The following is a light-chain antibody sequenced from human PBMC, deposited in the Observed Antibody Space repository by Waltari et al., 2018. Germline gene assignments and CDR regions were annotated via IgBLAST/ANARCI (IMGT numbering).Light chain of an antibody. J-gene: IGLJ3*02. Sequence: SYVLSQPPSVSVAPGPTATVTCGGDTVGGKVVHWYQQKPGQAPLLVIYDDYDRPSGIPERFSASSSRDTATLTISRVVAGDEADYLCQVWDDSSDHPVFGGGTKLTVL. V-gene: IGLV3-21*02. CDR3: QVWDDSSDHPV. CDR2: DDY. CDR1: TVGGKV.